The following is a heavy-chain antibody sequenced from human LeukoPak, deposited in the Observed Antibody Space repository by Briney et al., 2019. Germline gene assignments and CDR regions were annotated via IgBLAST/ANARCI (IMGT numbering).Heavy chain of an antibody. J-gene: IGHJ4*02. Sequence: ASVKVSCKASGYTFTGYYMHWVRQAPGQGLEWMGWINPNSGGTNYAQKFQGRVTITADESTSTAYMELSSLRSEDTAVYYCASCGSGSYYNGIDYWGQGTLVTVSS. CDR2: INPNSGGT. CDR1: GYTFTGYY. D-gene: IGHD3-10*01. V-gene: IGHV1-2*02. CDR3: ASCGSGSYYNGIDY.